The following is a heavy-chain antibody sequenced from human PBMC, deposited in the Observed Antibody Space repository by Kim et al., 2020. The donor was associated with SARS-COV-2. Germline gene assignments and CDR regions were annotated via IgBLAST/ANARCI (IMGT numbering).Heavy chain of an antibody. CDR2: ISYDGSNK. J-gene: IGHJ3*02. CDR1: GFTFSSYA. V-gene: IGHV3-30*04. Sequence: GGSLRLSCAASGFTFSSYAMHWVRQAPGKGLEWVAVISYDGSNKYYADSVKGRFTISRDNSKNTLYLQMNSLRAEDTAVYYCARVDRIVVVVAATGAFDIWGQGTMVTVSS. CDR3: ARVDRIVVVVAATGAFDI. D-gene: IGHD2-15*01.